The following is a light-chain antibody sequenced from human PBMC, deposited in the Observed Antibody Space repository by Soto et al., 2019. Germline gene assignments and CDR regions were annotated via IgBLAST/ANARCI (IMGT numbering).Light chain of an antibody. J-gene: IGLJ1*01. CDR3: SSYTITSTYV. CDR1: SSDVGSYNL. CDR2: EVS. Sequence: QSVLTQPASVSGSPGQSITISCTETSSDVGSYNLVSWYQQHPGKAPKVILYEVSKAPSGISSRFSGSKSGNTASLTISGLQAEDEADYYCSSYTITSTYVFGTGTKLTVL. V-gene: IGLV2-14*02.